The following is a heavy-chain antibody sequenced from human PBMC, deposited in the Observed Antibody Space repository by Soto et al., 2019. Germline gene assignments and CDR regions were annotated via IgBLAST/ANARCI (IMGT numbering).Heavy chain of an antibody. CDR1: GYTFTGYY. V-gene: IGHV1-2*02. CDR3: ARDAEQWLIDYFDY. D-gene: IGHD6-19*01. CDR2: INPNSGGT. Sequence: ASVKVSCKASGYTFTGYYMHWVRQAPGQGLEWMGWINPNSGGTNYAQKFQGRVTMTRDTSISTAHMELSRLRSDDTAVYYCARDAEQWLIDYFDYWGQGTLVTVSS. J-gene: IGHJ4*02.